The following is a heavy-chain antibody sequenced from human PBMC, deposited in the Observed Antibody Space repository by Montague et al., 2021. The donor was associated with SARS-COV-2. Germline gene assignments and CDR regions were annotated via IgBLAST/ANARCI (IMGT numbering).Heavy chain of an antibody. CDR2: IYYSGST. CDR1: GGPISSFY. V-gene: IGHV4-59*13. CDR3: ARDLGDY. J-gene: IGHJ4*02. Sequence: SETLSLTCTVSGGPISSFYWSWIRQPPGKGLEWIGYIYYSGSTNYNPSLKSRVTISVDTSKNQFSLKLSSVTAADTAVYYCARDLGDYWGRGTLVTVSS.